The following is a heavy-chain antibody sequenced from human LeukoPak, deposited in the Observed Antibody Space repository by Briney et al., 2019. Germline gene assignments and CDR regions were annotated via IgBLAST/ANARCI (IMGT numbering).Heavy chain of an antibody. Sequence: ASVKVSCKASGYTFTSYATNWVRQAPGQGLEWMGWINTNTGNPTYAQGFTGRFVFSLDTSVSTAYLQISSLKAEDTAVYHCARASFIGGWIQLWVPKSNFDYWGQGTLVTVSS. CDR3: ARASFIGGWIQLWVPKSNFDY. J-gene: IGHJ4*02. CDR1: GYTFTSYA. CDR2: INTNTGNP. D-gene: IGHD5-18*01. V-gene: IGHV7-4-1*02.